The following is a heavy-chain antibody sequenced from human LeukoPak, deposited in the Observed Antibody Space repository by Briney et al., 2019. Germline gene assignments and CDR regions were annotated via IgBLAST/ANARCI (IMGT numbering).Heavy chain of an antibody. CDR3: ARASDGYYYYGMDV. V-gene: IGHV3-53*01. D-gene: IGHD3-10*01. CDR1: GFTVSSNY. CDR2: IYSGGST. Sequence: GGSLRLSCAASGFTVSSNYMSWVRQAPGKGLEWVSVIYSGGSTYYADSVKGRFTISRDNSKNTLYLQMSSLRAEDTAVYYCARASDGYYYYGMDVWGQGTTVTVSS. J-gene: IGHJ6*02.